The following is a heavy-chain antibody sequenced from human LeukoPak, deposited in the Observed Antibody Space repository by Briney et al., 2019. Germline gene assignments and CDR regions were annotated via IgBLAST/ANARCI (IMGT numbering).Heavy chain of an antibody. V-gene: IGHV4-34*01. D-gene: IGHD6-6*01. CDR2: INHSGST. J-gene: IGHJ4*02. Sequence: SETLSLTCAVYGGSFNGYYWSWIRQPPGKGLEWIGEINHSGSTNYNPSLKSRVTISVDTSKNQFSLKLSSVTAADTAVYYCARGPRIAARRGFDYWGQGTLVTVSS. CDR3: ARGPRIAARRGFDY. CDR1: GGSFNGYY.